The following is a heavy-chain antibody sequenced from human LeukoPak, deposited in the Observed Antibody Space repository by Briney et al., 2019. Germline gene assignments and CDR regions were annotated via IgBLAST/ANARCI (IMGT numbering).Heavy chain of an antibody. D-gene: IGHD3-22*01. CDR3: ANWRDFGYYDSSGYYYGGDHRGYFDY. CDR2: ISSSSSYI. J-gene: IGHJ4*02. V-gene: IGHV3-21*01. Sequence: GGSLRLSCAASGFTFSSYSMNWVRQAPGKGLEWVSSISSSSSYIYYADSVKGRFTISRDNAKNSLYLQMNSLRAEDTAVYYCANWRDFGYYDSSGYYYGGDHRGYFDYWGQGTLVTVSS. CDR1: GFTFSSYS.